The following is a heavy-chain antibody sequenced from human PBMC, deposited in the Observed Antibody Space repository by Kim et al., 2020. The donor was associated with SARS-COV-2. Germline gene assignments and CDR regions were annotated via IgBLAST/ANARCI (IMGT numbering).Heavy chain of an antibody. J-gene: IGHJ3*02. Sequence: GGSLRLSCAASGFTFDDYAMHWVRQAPGKGLEWVSGISWNSGSIGYADSVKGRFTISRDNAKNSLYLQMNSLRAEDTALYYCAKEANCGGDCRPDAFDIWGQGTMVTVSS. CDR3: AKEANCGGDCRPDAFDI. CDR2: ISWNSGSI. CDR1: GFTFDDYA. D-gene: IGHD2-21*02. V-gene: IGHV3-9*01.